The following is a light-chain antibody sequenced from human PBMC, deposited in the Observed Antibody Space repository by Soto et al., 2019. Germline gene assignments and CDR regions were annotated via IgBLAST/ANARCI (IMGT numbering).Light chain of an antibody. J-gene: IGKJ1*01. Sequence: EIVLTQSPGTLSLSPGERVTLSCRASQSVSNSYLAWYQQKPGQAPRLLISGASGRATGIPDRFSGSGSGTDFTLSISRLEPEDSAVYYCQQYGTSPWTFGQGTKVDIK. V-gene: IGKV3-20*01. CDR1: QSVSNSY. CDR3: QQYGTSPWT. CDR2: GAS.